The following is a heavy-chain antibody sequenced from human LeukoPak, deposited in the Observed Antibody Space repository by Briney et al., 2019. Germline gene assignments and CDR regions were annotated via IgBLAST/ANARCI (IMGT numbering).Heavy chain of an antibody. D-gene: IGHD6-13*01. Sequence: ASVKVSRKASGGTFSSYAISWVRQAPGQGLEWMGGIIPIFSTANYAQKFQGRVTITADESTSTAYMELSSLRSEDTAVYYCAREYSSPSGAFDIWGQGTMVTVS. CDR1: GGTFSSYA. V-gene: IGHV1-69*13. CDR3: AREYSSPSGAFDI. CDR2: IIPIFSTA. J-gene: IGHJ3*02.